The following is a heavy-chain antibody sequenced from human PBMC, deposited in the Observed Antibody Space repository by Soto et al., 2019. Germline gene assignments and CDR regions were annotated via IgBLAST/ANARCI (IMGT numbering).Heavy chain of an antibody. J-gene: IGHJ4*02. CDR2: INHSGST. CDR1: GGSFSGYY. Sequence: QVQLQQWGAGLLKPSETLSLTCAVYGGSFSGYYWSWIRQSPGKGLEWIGEINHSGSTNYNPSLKSRVTISVDTSKNQFSLKLSSVTAADTAVYYCARGRHGALLRFLEWSGRAEFDYWGQGTLVTVSS. V-gene: IGHV4-34*01. CDR3: ARGRHGALLRFLEWSGRAEFDY. D-gene: IGHD3-3*01.